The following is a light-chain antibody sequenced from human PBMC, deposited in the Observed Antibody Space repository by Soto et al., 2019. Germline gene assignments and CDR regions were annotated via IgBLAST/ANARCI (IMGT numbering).Light chain of an antibody. CDR3: SSYAGSNNV. CDR2: EVS. V-gene: IGLV2-8*01. CDR1: SSDVGGYNY. J-gene: IGLJ1*01. Sequence: QSVLTQPPSASGSPGQSVTISCTGTSSDVGGYNYVSWYQQHPGKAPKLMIYEVSKRPSGVPDRFSDSKSGNTASLTVSGLQAEDEADYYCSSYAGSNNVFGTGTKLTVL.